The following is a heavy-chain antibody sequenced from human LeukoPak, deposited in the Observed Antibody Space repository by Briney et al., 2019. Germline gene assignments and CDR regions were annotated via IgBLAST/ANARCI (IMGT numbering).Heavy chain of an antibody. CDR1: GGSISSYY. V-gene: IGHV4-59*01. Sequence: SETLSLTCTVSGGSISSYYWSWIRQPPGKGLEWIGYIYYSGSTNYNPSLKSRVTISVDTSKNQFSLKLSSVTAADTAVYYCARTPVTFISAAYCMDVWGKGTTVTVSS. J-gene: IGHJ6*03. D-gene: IGHD4-17*01. CDR3: ARTPVTFISAAYCMDV. CDR2: IYYSGST.